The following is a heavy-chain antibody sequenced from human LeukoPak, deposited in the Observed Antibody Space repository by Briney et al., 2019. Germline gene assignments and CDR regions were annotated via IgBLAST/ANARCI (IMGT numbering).Heavy chain of an antibody. CDR3: ARAGYSSGWYDY. CDR2: ISYDGSNK. V-gene: IGHV3-30-3*01. J-gene: IGHJ4*02. D-gene: IGHD6-19*01. CDR1: GFTFSSYA. Sequence: GGSLRLSCAASGFTFSSYAMHWVRQAPGKGLEWVAVISYDGSNKYYADSVKGRFTISRDNSKNTLYLQMNSLRAEGTAVYYCARAGYSSGWYDYWGQGILVTVSS.